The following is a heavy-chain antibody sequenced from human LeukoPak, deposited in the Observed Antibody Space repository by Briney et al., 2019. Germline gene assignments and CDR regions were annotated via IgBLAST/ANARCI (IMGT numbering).Heavy chain of an antibody. D-gene: IGHD3-22*01. V-gene: IGHV1-8*02. Sequence: ASVKVSCKASGGTFSSYAINWVRQATGQGLEWMGWMNPNSGNTGYAQKFQGRVTMTRNTSISTAYMELSSLRSEDTAVYYCARDYYDSSGYHLGRYYFDYWGQGTLVTVSS. J-gene: IGHJ4*02. CDR3: ARDYYDSSGYHLGRYYFDY. CDR1: GGTFSSYA. CDR2: MNPNSGNT.